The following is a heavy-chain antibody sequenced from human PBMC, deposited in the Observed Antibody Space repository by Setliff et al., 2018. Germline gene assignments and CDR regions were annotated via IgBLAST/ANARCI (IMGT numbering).Heavy chain of an antibody. D-gene: IGHD2-2*01. CDR1: GASISNYY. V-gene: IGHV4-4*08. CDR2: IYSSGST. CDR3: AREPTRTGGFYYLDV. Sequence: SETLSLTCSVSGASISNYYWSWIRQPPGKGLEWIGYIYSSGSTNYNPSLMSRVAISRDTSTNQLSLELRSVTAADTAVYYCAREPTRTGGFYYLDVWGEGTTVTVSS. J-gene: IGHJ6*03.